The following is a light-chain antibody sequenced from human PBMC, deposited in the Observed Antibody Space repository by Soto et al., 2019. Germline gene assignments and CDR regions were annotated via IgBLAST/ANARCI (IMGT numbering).Light chain of an antibody. J-gene: IGLJ2*01. CDR3: QSYDSRLSAVV. CDR2: GNS. V-gene: IGLV1-40*01. CDR1: SSNIGAGYD. Sequence: QPVLTQPPSVSGAPGQRVTISCTGSSSNIGAGYDVHWYQQLPGTAPRLLIYGNSIRPSGVPDRFSGSKSGTSASLAITGLQAEDEADYYCQSYDSRLSAVVFGGGTKLTVL.